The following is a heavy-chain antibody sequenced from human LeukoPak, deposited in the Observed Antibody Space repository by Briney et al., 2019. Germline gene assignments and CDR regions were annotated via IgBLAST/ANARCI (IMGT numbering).Heavy chain of an antibody. CDR3: ARDYYGSGSYSYYFDY. CDR1: GFTFSSYA. J-gene: IGHJ4*02. CDR2: ISYDGSNK. Sequence: GGSLRLSCAASGFTFSSYAMHWVRQAPGKGLEWVAVISYDGSNKYYADSVKGRFTISRDNSKNTLYLQMNSLRAEDTAVYYCARDYYGSGSYSYYFDYWGQGTLVTVSS. V-gene: IGHV3-30*04. D-gene: IGHD3-10*01.